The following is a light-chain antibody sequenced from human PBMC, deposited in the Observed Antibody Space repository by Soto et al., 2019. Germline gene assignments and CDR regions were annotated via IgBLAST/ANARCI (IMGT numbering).Light chain of an antibody. Sequence: EIVLTQSPGTLSLSPGERATLSYRASQSVSSSYLAWYQQKPGQAPRLLIYGASSRATGIPDRFSGSVSGTDFTLTISRLEPEDFAVYYCQQYGSSPWTFGQGNKVEIK. CDR2: GAS. J-gene: IGKJ1*01. V-gene: IGKV3-20*01. CDR1: QSVSSSY. CDR3: QQYGSSPWT.